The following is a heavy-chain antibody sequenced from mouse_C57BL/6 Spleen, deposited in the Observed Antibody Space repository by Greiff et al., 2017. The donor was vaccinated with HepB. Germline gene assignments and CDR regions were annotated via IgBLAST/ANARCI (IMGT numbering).Heavy chain of an antibody. D-gene: IGHD3-2*02. CDR1: GYTFTDYY. V-gene: IGHV1-19*01. CDR3: ARSFRQLRLSYAMDY. CDR2: INPYNGGT. J-gene: IGHJ4*01. Sequence: DVQLQESGPVLVKPGASVKMSCKASGYTFTDYYMNWVKQSHGKSLEWIGVINPYNGGTSYNQKFKGKATLTVDKSSSTAYMELNSLTSEDSAVYYCARSFRQLRLSYAMDYWGQGTSVTVSS.